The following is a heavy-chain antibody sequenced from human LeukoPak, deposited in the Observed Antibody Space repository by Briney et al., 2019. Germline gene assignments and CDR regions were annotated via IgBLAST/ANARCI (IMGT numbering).Heavy chain of an antibody. V-gene: IGHV3-53*01. CDR3: ASLLGFYYFDY. CDR2: IYSGGST. J-gene: IGHJ4*02. CDR1: GFTVSSKY. Sequence: QPGGSLRLSCAASGFTVSSKYMSWVRQAPGKGLEWVSVIYSGGSTYYTDSVKGRFTISRDNSKNTVYLQMNSLRAGDTAVYYCASLLGFYYFDYWGQGTLVTVSS. D-gene: IGHD3-3*01.